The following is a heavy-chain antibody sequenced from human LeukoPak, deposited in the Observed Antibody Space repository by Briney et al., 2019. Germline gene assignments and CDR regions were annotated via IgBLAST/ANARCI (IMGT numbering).Heavy chain of an antibody. CDR2: IKQDGSEK. D-gene: IGHD6-19*01. CDR1: GFTSSSYW. Sequence: GGSLRLSCAASGFTSSSYWMSWVRQAPGKGLEWVANIKQDGSEKYYVDSVKGRFTISRDNAKNSLYLQMNSLRAEDTAVYHCARDRGSSGWYEFDYWGQGTLVTVSS. CDR3: ARDRGSSGWYEFDY. V-gene: IGHV3-7*01. J-gene: IGHJ4*02.